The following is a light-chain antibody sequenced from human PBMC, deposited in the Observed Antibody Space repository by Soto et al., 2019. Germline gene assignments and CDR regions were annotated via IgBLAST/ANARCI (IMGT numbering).Light chain of an antibody. CDR3: QHGYVAPYN. Sequence: DIQMTQSPSSVSASVGDRVTITCRASQGISSWLAWYQQKPGEVPKLLIYSASSLHSGVPSRFTGSGSETDFTLTIRSLQPEDFATYYCQHGYVAPYNFGQGTKVDIK. J-gene: IGKJ2*01. CDR1: QGISSW. CDR2: SAS. V-gene: IGKV1-12*01.